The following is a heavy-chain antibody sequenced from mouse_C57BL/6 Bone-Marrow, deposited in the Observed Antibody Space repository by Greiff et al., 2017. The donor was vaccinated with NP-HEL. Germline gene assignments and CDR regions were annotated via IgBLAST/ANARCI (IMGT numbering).Heavy chain of an antibody. CDR1: GFSLSTSGMG. J-gene: IGHJ2*01. CDR2: IYWDDDK. CDR3: ARRASAYYYGSSWDY. D-gene: IGHD1-1*01. V-gene: IGHV8-12*01. Sequence: QVTLKVCGPGILQSSQTLSLTCSFSGFSLSTSGMGVSWIRQPSGKGLEWLAHIYWDDDKRYNPSLKSRLTISKDTSRNQVFLKITSVDTADTATYYCARRASAYYYGSSWDYWGQGTTLTVSS.